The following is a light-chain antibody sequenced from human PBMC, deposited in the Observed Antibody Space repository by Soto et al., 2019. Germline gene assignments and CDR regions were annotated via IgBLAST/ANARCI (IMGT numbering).Light chain of an antibody. J-gene: IGLJ2*01. CDR1: SSDVGGYNF. CDR3: SSYAGSNIVV. V-gene: IGLV2-8*01. Sequence: HSALTQPPSASGSPGQSVPISCTGTSSDVGGYNFVSWYQQHPGKAPKLMIYEVSERPSGVPDRFSGSKSGNTASLTVSGLQAEDEADYYCSSYAGSNIVVFGGGTKLTVL. CDR2: EVS.